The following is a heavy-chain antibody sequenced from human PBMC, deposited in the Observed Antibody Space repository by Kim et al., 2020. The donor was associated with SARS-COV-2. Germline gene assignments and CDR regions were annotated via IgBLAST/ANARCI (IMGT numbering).Heavy chain of an antibody. CDR3: AREYSGKQRFDP. J-gene: IGHJ5*02. Sequence: RYAVSVEGRITASRENAKNTLYLQMNSRRVEDTAVYYCAREYSGKQRFDPWGQGTLVTVSS. D-gene: IGHD6-25*01. V-gene: IGHV3-74*01.